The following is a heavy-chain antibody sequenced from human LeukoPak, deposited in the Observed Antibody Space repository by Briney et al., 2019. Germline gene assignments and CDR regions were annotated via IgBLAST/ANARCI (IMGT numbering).Heavy chain of an antibody. J-gene: IGHJ3*02. V-gene: IGHV4-39*01. Sequence: PSETLSLTCTVSGGSISSTSYYWDWIRQPPGKGLEWIGNFYNSGSTHYSPSRKSRVTMSVDTSKNQFSLKLRSVTAADPAVYYCARHTRLGYSGYENAFDIWGQGTVVTVSS. D-gene: IGHD5-12*01. CDR3: ARHTRLGYSGYENAFDI. CDR1: GGSISSTSYY. CDR2: FYNSGST.